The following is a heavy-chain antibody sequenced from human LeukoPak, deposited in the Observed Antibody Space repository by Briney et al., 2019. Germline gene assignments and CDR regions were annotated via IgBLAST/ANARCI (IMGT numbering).Heavy chain of an antibody. J-gene: IGHJ6*02. CDR3: VRAMAPLDTFNYQYAMDV. Sequence: SVKVSCKASGGTFSSYANSWVRQAPGQGLEWRGGIIPIFGTANYAQKFQGRVTITADESTSTAYMELSSLRSEDTAVYYCVRAMAPLDTFNYQYAMDVWGQGTMVTVSS. V-gene: IGHV1-69*13. CDR1: GGTFSSYA. CDR2: IIPIFGTA. D-gene: IGHD5-24*01.